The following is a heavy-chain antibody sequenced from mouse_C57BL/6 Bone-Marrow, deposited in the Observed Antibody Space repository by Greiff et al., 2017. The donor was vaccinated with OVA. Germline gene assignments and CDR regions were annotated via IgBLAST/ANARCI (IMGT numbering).Heavy chain of an antibody. Sequence: VQLKEPGPELVKPGASVKISCKASGYSFTGYYMNWVKQSPEKSLEWIGEINPSTGGTTYNQKFKAKATLTVDKSSSTAYMQLKSLTSEDSAVYYCARGEGYFDVWGTGTTVTVSS. CDR2: INPSTGGT. CDR1: GYSFTGYY. J-gene: IGHJ1*03. V-gene: IGHV1-42*01. CDR3: ARGEGYFDV.